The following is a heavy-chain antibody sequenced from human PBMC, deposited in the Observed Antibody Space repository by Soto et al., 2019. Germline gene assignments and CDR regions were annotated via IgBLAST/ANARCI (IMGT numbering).Heavy chain of an antibody. J-gene: IGHJ6*03. CDR3: AKVWDGFGESNYYYYYMDV. V-gene: IGHV3-23*01. D-gene: IGHD3-10*01. Sequence: EVQLLESGGGLVQPGGSLRLSCAASGFTFSSYAMSWVRQAPGKGLEWVSAISGSGGSTYYADSVKGRFTISRDNSKNTLYLQMNSLRAEDTAVYYCAKVWDGFGESNYYYYYMDVWGKGTTVTVSS. CDR2: ISGSGGST. CDR1: GFTFSSYA.